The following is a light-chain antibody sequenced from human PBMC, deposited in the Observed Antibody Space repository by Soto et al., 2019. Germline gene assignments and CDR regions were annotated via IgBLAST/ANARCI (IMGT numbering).Light chain of an antibody. Sequence: QSALTQPASVSGSPGQSITISCTGSGSDIGAYNYVSWYQQHPGKAPKLLIHGVTRRPSGVSSRFSASKSAYTASLTISGLQAEDEANYYFSSFTTSYFYVFGPGTQLPVL. CDR1: GSDIGAYNY. V-gene: IGLV2-14*01. J-gene: IGLJ1*01. CDR3: SSFTTSYFYV. CDR2: GVT.